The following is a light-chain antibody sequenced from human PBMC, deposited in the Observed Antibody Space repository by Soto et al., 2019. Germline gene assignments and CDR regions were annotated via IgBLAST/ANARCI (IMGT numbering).Light chain of an antibody. J-gene: IGLJ1*01. CDR3: SSYTSSSTL. CDR2: EVS. V-gene: IGLV2-14*01. CDR1: SSDVGGYRY. Sequence: SGLTQPASVSGSPGQSITISCTGTSSDVGGYRYVSWYQQHPGKAPKLLIYEVSNRPSGVSNRFSGSKSGNTASLTISGVQAEDEADYYCSSYTSSSTLFGTGTKVTV.